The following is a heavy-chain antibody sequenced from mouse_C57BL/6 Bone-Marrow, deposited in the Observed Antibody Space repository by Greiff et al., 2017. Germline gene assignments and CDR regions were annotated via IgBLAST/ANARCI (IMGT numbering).Heavy chain of an antibody. CDR3: ARALLTWVAY. V-gene: IGHV1-7*01. J-gene: IGHJ3*01. D-gene: IGHD1-1*01. CDR2: INPSSGYT. CDR1: GYTFTSYW. Sequence: QVQLQQSGAELAKPGASVKLSCKASGYTFTSYWMHWVKQRPGQGLEWIGYINPSSGYTKYNQKFKDKATLTADKSSNTAYMQLSSLTYADSAVNYSARALLTWVAYWGQGTLVTVSA.